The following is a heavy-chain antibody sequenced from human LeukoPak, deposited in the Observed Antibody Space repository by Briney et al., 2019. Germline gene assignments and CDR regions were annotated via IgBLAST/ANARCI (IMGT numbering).Heavy chain of an antibody. CDR3: AKDGTPYSYGNFEVDY. CDR2: ISYDGSNK. J-gene: IGHJ4*02. V-gene: IGHV3-30*18. CDR1: GFTFSSYG. Sequence: GGSLRLSCAASGFTFSSYGMHWVRQAPGKGLEWVAVISYDGSNKYYADSVKGRFTISRDNSKNTLYLQMNGLRAEDTAVYYCAKDGTPYSYGNFEVDYWGQGTLVTVSS. D-gene: IGHD5-18*01.